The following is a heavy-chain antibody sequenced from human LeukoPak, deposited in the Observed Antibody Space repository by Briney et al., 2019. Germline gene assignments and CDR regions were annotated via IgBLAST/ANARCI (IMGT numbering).Heavy chain of an antibody. V-gene: IGHV3-30*02. CDR2: IRSDGSNK. CDR3: AKILGNYYDSSGFDYFDY. Sequence: GGSLRLSCAGSGFSFSSYGMHWVRQAPGKGLEWMAFIRSDGSNKYYADSVKGRFTISRDNSKNTLYLQMNSLRAEDTAVYYCAKILGNYYDSSGFDYFDYWGQGTLVTVSS. CDR1: GFSFSSYG. J-gene: IGHJ4*02. D-gene: IGHD3-22*01.